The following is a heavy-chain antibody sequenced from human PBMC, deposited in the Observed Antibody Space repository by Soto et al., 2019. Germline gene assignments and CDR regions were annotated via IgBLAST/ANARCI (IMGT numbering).Heavy chain of an antibody. Sequence: QVQLVESGGGVVQPGRSLRLSCAVSGFTFSSYAMHWVRQAPGKGLEWVALISYDGSDKYSADSVKGRFTISRDNSRNTLYLQMNSLRVEDTAVYYCAREAEANDYWGQGTLVTVSS. J-gene: IGHJ4*02. CDR1: GFTFSSYA. V-gene: IGHV3-30-3*01. CDR3: AREAEANDY. CDR2: ISYDGSDK.